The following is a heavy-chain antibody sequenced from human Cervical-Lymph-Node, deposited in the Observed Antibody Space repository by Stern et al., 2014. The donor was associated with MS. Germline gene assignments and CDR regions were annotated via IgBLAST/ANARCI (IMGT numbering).Heavy chain of an antibody. J-gene: IGHJ4*02. CDR1: GYTFTSYY. CDR3: ARAIVVAATFDY. D-gene: IGHD2-15*01. V-gene: IGHV1-46*03. CDR2: INPSGGST. Sequence: QVQLVESGAEVKKPGASVKVSCKASGYTFTSYYMHWGRQAPGQGIERMGIINPSGGSTSYAQKFQGRVTMTRDTSTSTVYMELSSLRSEDTAVYYCARAIVVAATFDYWGQGTLVTVSS.